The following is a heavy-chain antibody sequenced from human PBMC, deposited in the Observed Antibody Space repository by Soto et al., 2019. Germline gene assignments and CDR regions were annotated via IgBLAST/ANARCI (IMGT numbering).Heavy chain of an antibody. V-gene: IGHV1-69*13. CDR3: ARADYYDSSGYYLPHYFDY. D-gene: IGHD3-22*01. Sequence: SVKVSCKASGGTFSSYAISWVRQAPGQGLEWMGGIIPIFGTANYAQKFQGRVTITADESTSTAYMELSSLRSEDTAVYYCARADYYDSSGYYLPHYFDYWGQGTLVTVSS. J-gene: IGHJ4*02. CDR1: GGTFSSYA. CDR2: IIPIFGTA.